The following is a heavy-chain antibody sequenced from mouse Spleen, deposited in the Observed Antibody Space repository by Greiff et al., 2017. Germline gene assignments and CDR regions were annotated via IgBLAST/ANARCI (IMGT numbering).Heavy chain of an antibody. Sequence: EVQLQQSGPELVKPGASVKIPCKASGYTFTDYNMDWVKQSHGKSLEWIGDINPNNGGTIYNQKFKGKATLTVDKSSSTAYMEPRSLTSEDTAVYYCARGYSYWYFDVWGAGTTVTVSS. V-gene: IGHV1-18*01. CDR3: ARGYSYWYFDV. CDR1: GYTFTDYN. J-gene: IGHJ1*01. CDR2: INPNNGGT. D-gene: IGHD2-3*01.